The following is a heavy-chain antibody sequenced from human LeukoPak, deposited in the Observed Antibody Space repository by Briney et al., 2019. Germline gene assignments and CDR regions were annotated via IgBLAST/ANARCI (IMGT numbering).Heavy chain of an antibody. CDR3: ARTPAGESDAFDI. D-gene: IGHD1-26*01. Sequence: PSETLSLTCAVYGESFSGYYWSWIRQPPGKGLEWIGEFNHSGSTNYNPSLKSRVTISVDTSKNQFSLNLSSVTAADTAVYYCARTPAGESDAFDIWGQGTMVTVSS. CDR1: GESFSGYY. J-gene: IGHJ3*02. V-gene: IGHV4-34*01. CDR2: FNHSGST.